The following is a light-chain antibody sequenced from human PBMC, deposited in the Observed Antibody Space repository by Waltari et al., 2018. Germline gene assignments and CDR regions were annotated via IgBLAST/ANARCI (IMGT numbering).Light chain of an antibody. Sequence: AIRMTQSPSSLSASTGDRVTITCRASQGISSYLAWYQQKPVKAPKLLIYAASTLQSGVPSRFSGSGSGTDFTLTISCLQSEDFATYYCQQYYSYLPITFGQGTRLEIK. CDR1: QGISSY. CDR2: AAS. CDR3: QQYYSYLPIT. J-gene: IGKJ5*01. V-gene: IGKV1-8*01.